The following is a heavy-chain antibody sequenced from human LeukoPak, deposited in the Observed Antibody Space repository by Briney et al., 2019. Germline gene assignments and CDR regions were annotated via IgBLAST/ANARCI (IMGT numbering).Heavy chain of an antibody. V-gene: IGHV3-13*01. J-gene: IGHJ4*02. CDR1: GFTLGGHD. Sequence: GGSLRLSCTASGFTLGGHDMHWVRQTTGDGLECVAAVSAGHHAFYAGFVKGRFTVSREDAKNSLYLQMNSLRAGDTAVYYCVREARGYHYTYFDYWGQGSLVTVSS. D-gene: IGHD5-18*01. CDR2: VSAGHHA. CDR3: VREARGYHYTYFDY.